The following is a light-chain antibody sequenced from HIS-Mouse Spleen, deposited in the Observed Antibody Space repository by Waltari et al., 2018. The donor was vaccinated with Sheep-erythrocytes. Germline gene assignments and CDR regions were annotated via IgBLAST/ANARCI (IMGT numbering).Light chain of an antibody. CDR2: QDS. Sequence: SYELTQPPSVSVSPGQTASITCSGDKLGDKYACWYHQKPGHSPVLVIYQDSKRPSGSPERFSGSNSGKTATLTISGTQAMDEADYYCQAWDSSTVVFGGGTKLTVL. CDR3: QAWDSSTVV. V-gene: IGLV3-1*01. CDR1: KLGDKY. J-gene: IGLJ2*01.